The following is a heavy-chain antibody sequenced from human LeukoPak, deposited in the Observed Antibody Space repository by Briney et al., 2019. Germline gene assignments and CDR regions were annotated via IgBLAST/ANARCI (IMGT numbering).Heavy chain of an antibody. Sequence: GGSLRLSCAASGFTFSSYSMNWVRQAPGKGLEWVAVISYDGSNKYYADSVKGRFTISRDNSKNTLYLQMNSLRAEDTAVYYCAREYSSSWYGVSAYWGQGTLVTVSS. CDR1: GFTFSSYS. V-gene: IGHV3-30*03. D-gene: IGHD6-13*01. J-gene: IGHJ4*02. CDR2: ISYDGSNK. CDR3: AREYSSSWYGVSAY.